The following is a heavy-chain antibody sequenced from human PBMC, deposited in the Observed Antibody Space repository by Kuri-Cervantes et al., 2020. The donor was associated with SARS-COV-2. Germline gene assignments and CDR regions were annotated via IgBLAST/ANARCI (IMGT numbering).Heavy chain of an antibody. CDR3: ATGLVVPAAMRDY. V-gene: IGHV5-51*01. Sequence: KVSCKGSGYSFTSYWIGWVRQMPGKGLEWMGIIYPGDSDTRYSPSSQGQVTISADKSISTAYPQWNSLKASDTAMYYCATGLVVPAAMRDYWGQGTLVTVSS. CDR1: GYSFTSYW. D-gene: IGHD2-2*01. J-gene: IGHJ4*02. CDR2: IYPGDSDT.